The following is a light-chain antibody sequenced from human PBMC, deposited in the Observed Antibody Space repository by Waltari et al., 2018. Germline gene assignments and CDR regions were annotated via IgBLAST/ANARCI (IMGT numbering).Light chain of an antibody. CDR2: WAS. CDR1: QSVLYNSNNKNY. J-gene: IGKJ5*01. V-gene: IGKV4-1*01. Sequence: DIVMTQSPDSLAVSLGERATINSKSSQSVLYNSNNKNYLAWYQQKPGQPPQLLIYWASTRESGVPDRFSGSGSGTDFTLTINSLQAEDVAVYYCQQYYSTITFGQGTRLEIK. CDR3: QQYYSTIT.